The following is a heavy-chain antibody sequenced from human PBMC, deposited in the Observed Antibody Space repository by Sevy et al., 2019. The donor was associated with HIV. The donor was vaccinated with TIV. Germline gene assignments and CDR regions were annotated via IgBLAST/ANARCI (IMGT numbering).Heavy chain of an antibody. CDR2: IWFDGSKT. V-gene: IGHV3-33*01. CDR1: GFTFSSFG. D-gene: IGHD4-17*01. J-gene: IGHJ4*01. CDR3: ARDLEFYDSGDYGPAFMPDF. Sequence: GSLRLSCAASGFTFSSFGMHWVRQAPGKGLEWVAVIWFDGSKTYYAESVKGRFTISRDIAKNTLHLQMNSLRAEDTAEYYCARDLEFYDSGDYGPAFMPDFWGHGTLVTVSS.